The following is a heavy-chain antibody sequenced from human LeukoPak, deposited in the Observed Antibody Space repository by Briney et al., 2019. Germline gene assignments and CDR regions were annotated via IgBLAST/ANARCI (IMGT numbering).Heavy chain of an antibody. J-gene: IGHJ6*03. D-gene: IGHD3-3*01. Sequence: NPSETLSLTCTVSGGSISSSSYYWGWIRQPPGKGLEWIGSIYYSGSTYYNPSLKSRVTISVDTSKNQFSLKLSSVTAADTAVYYCARGSPPYYDFWSGYQTSYYYYYMDVWGKGTTVTVSS. CDR3: ARGSPPYYDFWSGYQTSYYYYYMDV. V-gene: IGHV4-39*07. CDR2: IYYSGST. CDR1: GGSISSSSYY.